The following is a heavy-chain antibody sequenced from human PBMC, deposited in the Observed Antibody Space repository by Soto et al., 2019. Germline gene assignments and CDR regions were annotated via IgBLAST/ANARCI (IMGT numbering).Heavy chain of an antibody. CDR3: AKATYDTTFHTSSFDS. J-gene: IGHJ4*02. Sequence: VQLLESGGGLVQPGGSLRLSCAASEFTFSNYAMTWVRQAPGKGLEWVSLITGSDGRTYYADSVKGRFTISRDNSKNTLFLQMNSLRAEDTAVYYCAKATYDTTFHTSSFDSWGQGTLVTVSS. CDR2: ITGSDGRT. CDR1: EFTFSNYA. D-gene: IGHD3-22*01. V-gene: IGHV3-23*01.